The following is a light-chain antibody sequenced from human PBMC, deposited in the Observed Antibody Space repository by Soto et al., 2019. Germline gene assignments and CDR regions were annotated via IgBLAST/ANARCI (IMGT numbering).Light chain of an antibody. Sequence: EIVLTHSPGTLSLSPVEIATLSFRASQSVSSSYLAWYQQKPGQAPRLLIYSASSRATGIPDRFSGSGSGTDFTLTISRLEPEDFAVYYCQQYGSSAWTFGQGTKVDIK. CDR2: SAS. J-gene: IGKJ1*01. V-gene: IGKV3-20*01. CDR3: QQYGSSAWT. CDR1: QSVSSSY.